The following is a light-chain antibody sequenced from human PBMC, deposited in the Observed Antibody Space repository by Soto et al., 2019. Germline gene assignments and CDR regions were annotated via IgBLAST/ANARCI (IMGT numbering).Light chain of an antibody. CDR3: AAWDDSLRGVV. Sequence: QSVLTQPASVSGSPGQSITISCAGTSSDVGTYSLVSWYQQPPGKAPKLLVYRDNQRPSGVPDRFSGSKSGTSASLAISGLRTDDEADYYCAAWDDSLRGVVFGAGTKLTVL. CDR2: RDN. CDR1: SSDVGTYSL. J-gene: IGLJ2*01. V-gene: IGLV1-47*01.